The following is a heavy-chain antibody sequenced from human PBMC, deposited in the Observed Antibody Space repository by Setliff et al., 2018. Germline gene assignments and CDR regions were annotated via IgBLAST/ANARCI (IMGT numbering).Heavy chain of an antibody. J-gene: IGHJ4*02. CDR2: LYGGGNT. CDR1: GFTVSSND. D-gene: IGHD3-10*01. CDR3: RQWFGELSRDY. V-gene: IGHV3-53*01. Sequence: GESLKISCAASGFTVSSNDMSWVRQAPGKGLEWIALLYGGGNTFYADSVRGRFTISGDSSRNAVYLQMNSLRADDTAVYYCRQWFGELSRDYWGPGTLVTVSS.